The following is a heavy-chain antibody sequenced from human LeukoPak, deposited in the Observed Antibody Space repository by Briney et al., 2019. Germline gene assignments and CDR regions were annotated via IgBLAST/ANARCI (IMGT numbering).Heavy chain of an antibody. D-gene: IGHD2-15*01. CDR2: ISSSSSYI. CDR1: GFTFSGYW. CDR3: ARDWGGYCSGGSCYPGY. Sequence: NPGGSLRLSCAASGFTFSGYWMSWVRQAPGKGLEWVSSISSSSSYIYYADSVKGRFTISRDNAKNSLYLQMNSLRAEDTAVYYCARDWGGYCSGGSCYPGYWGQGTLVTVSS. V-gene: IGHV3-21*01. J-gene: IGHJ4*02.